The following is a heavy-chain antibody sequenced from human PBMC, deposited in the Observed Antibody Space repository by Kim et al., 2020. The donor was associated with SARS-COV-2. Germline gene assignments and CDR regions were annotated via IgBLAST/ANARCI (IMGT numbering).Heavy chain of an antibody. CDR2: IFYSGST. Sequence: SETLSLTCTVSGGSISSYYWSWIRQPPGKGLEWLGYIFYSGSTNYNPSLRSRVTISVDTSKNHFSLKVSSVTAADTAVYYCARDLGYSSGWSDAFDIWGQGTMVTVSS. J-gene: IGHJ3*02. CDR1: GGSISSYY. D-gene: IGHD6-19*01. CDR3: ARDLGYSSGWSDAFDI. V-gene: IGHV4-59*01.